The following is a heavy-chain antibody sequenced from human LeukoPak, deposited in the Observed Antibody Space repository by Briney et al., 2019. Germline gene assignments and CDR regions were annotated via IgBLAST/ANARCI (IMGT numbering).Heavy chain of an antibody. J-gene: IGHJ4*02. D-gene: IGHD2-2*01. Sequence: ASVKVSCKTFGYTFTSYYVHWGRQAPGQGLEWMGIINPSGGSTTYAQKFQGRLTMTSDTSTSTVYMELSSLRSEDTAVYYCASGDCGSTNCYDYWGQGTQVTVSS. V-gene: IGHV1-46*01. CDR1: GYTFTSYY. CDR3: ASGDCGSTNCYDY. CDR2: INPSGGST.